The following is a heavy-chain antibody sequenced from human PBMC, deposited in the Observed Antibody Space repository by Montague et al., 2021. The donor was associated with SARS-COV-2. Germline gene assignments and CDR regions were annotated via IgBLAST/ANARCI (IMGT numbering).Heavy chain of an antibody. CDR1: SSSFIHYY. J-gene: IGHJ5*01. V-gene: IGHV4-34*01. CDR2: VNPSGNA. D-gene: IGHD2-21*02. CDR3: ARARVSRDMYWFDS. Sequence: SETLSLTCAVYSSSFIHYYWSWIRQPPGGGLEWIGEVNPSGNAYYNSSLNSRVTISVYTSSSQFSLRLTSVTAADTAVYYCARARVSRDMYWFDSWGQGTLVIVSS.